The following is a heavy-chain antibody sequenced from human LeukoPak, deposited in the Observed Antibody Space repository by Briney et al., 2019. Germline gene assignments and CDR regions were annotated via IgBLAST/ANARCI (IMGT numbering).Heavy chain of an antibody. CDR1: GASISSGGYY. CDR2: IYYSGST. V-gene: IGHV4-31*03. Sequence: SQTLSLTCTVSGASISSGGYYWSWIRQHPGKGLEWIGYIYYSGSTYYNPSLKSRLTISVDTFKNQFSPKLSSVTAADTAVYYCARDWHDAFDIWGQGTMVTVSS. CDR3: ARDWHDAFDI. J-gene: IGHJ3*02.